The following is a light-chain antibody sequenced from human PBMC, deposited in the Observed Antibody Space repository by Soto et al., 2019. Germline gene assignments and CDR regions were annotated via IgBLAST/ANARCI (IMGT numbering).Light chain of an antibody. Sequence: QSVLTQPDSVSGSPGQTITISCTGTSSDVGGYDYVSWHQQHPGKAPKLMIYDVSKRPSGVSNRFSGSKSGNTASLTISGLQAEDEADYYCSSKRGSTGVFGTGTKVTVL. V-gene: IGLV2-14*01. CDR3: SSKRGSTGV. CDR2: DVS. CDR1: SSDVGGYDY. J-gene: IGLJ1*01.